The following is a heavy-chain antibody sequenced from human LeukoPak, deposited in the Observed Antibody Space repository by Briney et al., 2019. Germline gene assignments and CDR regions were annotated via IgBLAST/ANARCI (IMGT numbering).Heavy chain of an antibody. V-gene: IGHV3-30-3*01. Sequence: GGSLRLSCAASGFTFSSYAMRWVRQAPGKGLEWVAVISYDGSNKYYADSVKGRFTISRDNSKNTLYLQMNSLRAEDTAVYYCAREYSGYDGWDYWGQGTLVTVSS. D-gene: IGHD5-12*01. CDR3: AREYSGYDGWDY. CDR2: ISYDGSNK. J-gene: IGHJ4*02. CDR1: GFTFSSYA.